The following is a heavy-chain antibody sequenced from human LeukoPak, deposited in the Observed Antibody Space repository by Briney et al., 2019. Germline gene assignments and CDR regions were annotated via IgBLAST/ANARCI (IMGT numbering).Heavy chain of an antibody. CDR1: GFTFSSSG. CDR2: ISNDGGST. CDR3: ERRAGSYYVASCYYMDL. Sequence: PGGSLRLSCAASGFTFSSSGMYWVRQAPGKGLEYVSVISNDGGSTSYANSVKGRFTISRDNSKNTLYLQMNSLRAEDMAVYYCERRAGSYYVASCYYMDLCGKGATVFVSS. V-gene: IGHV3-64*01. J-gene: IGHJ6*03. D-gene: IGHD3-10*01.